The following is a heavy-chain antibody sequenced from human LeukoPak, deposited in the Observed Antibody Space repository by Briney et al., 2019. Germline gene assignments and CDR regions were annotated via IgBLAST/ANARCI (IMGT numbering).Heavy chain of an antibody. CDR1: GGSISISNW. J-gene: IGHJ5*02. V-gene: IGHV4-4*02. CDR2: IYHSVYI. CDR3: ARDPPEGSSSRNWFDP. D-gene: IGHD6-13*01. Sequence: SGTLSLTCAVSGGSISISNWWSWVRQPPGKGLEWIGEIYHSVYINYNPSLKSRVTISVDKSKNQISLKMSSVTAADTAVYYCARDPPEGSSSRNWFDPWGQGTLVTVSS.